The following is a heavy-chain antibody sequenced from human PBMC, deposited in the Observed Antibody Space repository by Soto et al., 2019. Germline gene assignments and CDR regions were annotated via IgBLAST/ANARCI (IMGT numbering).Heavy chain of an antibody. CDR1: GGSITTGGYY. V-gene: IGHV4-31*03. Sequence: SETLSLTCTVSGGSITTGGYYWSWIRQLPGKGLEWIGHRYYSESTYYNPSLKSRVSISLDTSKNQLSLKLSFVTAADTSMYYCARTKCSGCSCYPWSLDYWGQGTPVTVSS. CDR2: RYYSEST. CDR3: ARTKCSGCSCYPWSLDY. D-gene: IGHD2-15*01. J-gene: IGHJ4*02.